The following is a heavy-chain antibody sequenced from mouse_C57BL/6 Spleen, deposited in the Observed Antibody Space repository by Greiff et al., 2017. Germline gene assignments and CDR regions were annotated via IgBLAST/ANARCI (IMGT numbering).Heavy chain of an antibody. CDR1: GFTFSSYA. Sequence: EVKLVESGGGLVKPGGSLKLSCAASGFTFSSYAMSWVRQTPEKRLEWVATISDGGSYTYYPDNVKGRFTISRDNAKNNLYLQMSHLKSEDTAMYYCAREYYSNYEWFAYWGQGTLVTVSA. CDR2: ISDGGSYT. V-gene: IGHV5-4*01. D-gene: IGHD2-5*01. CDR3: AREYYSNYEWFAY. J-gene: IGHJ3*01.